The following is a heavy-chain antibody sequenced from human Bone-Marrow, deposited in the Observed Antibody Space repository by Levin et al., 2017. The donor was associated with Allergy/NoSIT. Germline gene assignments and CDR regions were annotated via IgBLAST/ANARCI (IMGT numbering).Heavy chain of an antibody. CDR2: IKSKTDGETR. CDR3: TTVRRITIFGVVIIPSNYFDY. Sequence: PGESLKISCAASGFPFTSAWMSWVRQAPGKGLEWVGRIKSKTDGETRDYAAPVKGRFTISRDDSKNTLYLQMNSLKTEDTAVYYCTTVRRITIFGVVIIPSNYFDYWGQGTLVTVSA. D-gene: IGHD3-3*01. J-gene: IGHJ4*02. CDR1: GFPFTSAW. V-gene: IGHV3-15*01.